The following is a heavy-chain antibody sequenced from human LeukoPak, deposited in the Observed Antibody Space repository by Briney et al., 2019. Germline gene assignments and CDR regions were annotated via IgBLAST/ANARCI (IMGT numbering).Heavy chain of an antibody. V-gene: IGHV3-53*01. J-gene: IGHJ5*02. CDR1: GFTVSSNY. CDR2: IYTGGMT. Sequence: PGGSLRLSCAASGFTVSSNYMSWVRQPPGKGLDWVAVIYTGGMTDYADSVKGRFTISKNSAKNSLYLQMNTLRVEDTAMYYCASLDTAKQPLANHWGQGTLVTVSS. CDR3: ASLDTAKQPLANH. D-gene: IGHD5-18*01.